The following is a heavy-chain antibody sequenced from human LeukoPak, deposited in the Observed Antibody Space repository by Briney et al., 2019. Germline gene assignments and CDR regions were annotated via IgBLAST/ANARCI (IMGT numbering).Heavy chain of an antibody. Sequence: SGPTLVNPTQTLTLTCTFSGFSLSTSGVGVGWIRQPPGKALEWLALIYWNDDKRYSPSLKSRLTITKDTSKNQVVLTMTNMDPVDTATYYCAHRRKSGPALHTTGMTLFDYWGQGTLVTVSS. J-gene: IGHJ4*02. CDR1: GFSLSTSGVG. CDR3: AHRRKSGPALHTTGMTLFDY. D-gene: IGHD1-1*01. V-gene: IGHV2-5*01. CDR2: IYWNDDK.